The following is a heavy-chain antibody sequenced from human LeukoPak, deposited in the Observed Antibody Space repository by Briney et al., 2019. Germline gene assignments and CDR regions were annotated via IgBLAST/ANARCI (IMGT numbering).Heavy chain of an antibody. CDR1: GGSISSYY. Sequence: PSETLSLTCTVSGGSISSYYWSWIRQPPGKGLEWIGYIYYSGSTNYNPSLKSRVTISVDTSKNQFSLKLSSVTAADTAVYYCARVGRATIFFPWGQGTLVTVSS. V-gene: IGHV4-59*01. D-gene: IGHD3-9*01. J-gene: IGHJ5*02. CDR2: IYYSGST. CDR3: ARVGRATIFFP.